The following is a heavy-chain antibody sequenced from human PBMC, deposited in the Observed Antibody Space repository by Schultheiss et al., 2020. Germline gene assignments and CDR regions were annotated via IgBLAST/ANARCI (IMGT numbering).Heavy chain of an antibody. J-gene: IGHJ3*01. CDR2: IWYDGSNK. D-gene: IGHD3-22*01. CDR1: GFTFGNSG. Sequence: GGSLRLSCAASGFTFGNSGMHWVRQAPGKGLEWVAVIWYDGSNKYYADSVKGRFIISRDVSKNTLYLQMNSLRAEDTAVYYCAIPNYDSSGSQPDAFDLWGQGTKVTVSS. V-gene: IGHV3-33*01. CDR3: AIPNYDSSGSQPDAFDL.